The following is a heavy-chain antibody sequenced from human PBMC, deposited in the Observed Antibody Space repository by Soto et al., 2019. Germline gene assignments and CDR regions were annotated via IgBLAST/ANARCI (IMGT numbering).Heavy chain of an antibody. V-gene: IGHV3-23*01. CDR1: GFSLRDHA. CDR3: GRTYTGG. D-gene: IGHD3-10*01. CDR2: ISGSEDRT. J-gene: IGHJ4*02. Sequence: GGSLRLSCAASGFSLRDHAMSWVRQASGGGLEWVSCISGSEDRTNYADFVRGRFIISKDRAKNTLYLDMSGLRVDDTAVYFCGRTYTGGWGQGTLVTVSS.